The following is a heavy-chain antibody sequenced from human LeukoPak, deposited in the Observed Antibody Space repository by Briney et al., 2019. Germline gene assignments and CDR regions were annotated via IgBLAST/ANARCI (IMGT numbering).Heavy chain of an antibody. CDR3: ARDSGSYPHWFAP. Sequence: SETLSLTCTVSGGSISSYYWNWIRQPPGKGLERIGYIFYSGITNYNPSLKRRVTLTVDTSKKQFFLNLTSVTAADTAVYYCARDSGSYPHWFAPWGQGTLVSVSS. V-gene: IGHV4-59*12. CDR1: GGSISSYY. CDR2: IFYSGIT. D-gene: IGHD1-26*01. J-gene: IGHJ5*02.